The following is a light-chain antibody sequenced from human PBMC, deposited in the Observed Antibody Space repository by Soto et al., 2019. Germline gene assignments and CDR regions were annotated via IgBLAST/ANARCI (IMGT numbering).Light chain of an antibody. CDR1: SSDIGNYNL. CDR3: CSYAGGSTWV. V-gene: IGLV2-23*01. J-gene: IGLJ2*01. Sequence: QSVLTQPASVSGSPGQSITISCTGTSSDIGNYNLVSWYQQHPDKAPKLMIYEGSKRPSGVSNGFSGSKSGNTASLTLSGLQAEDEADYYCCSYAGGSTWVFGGGTKLTVL. CDR2: EGS.